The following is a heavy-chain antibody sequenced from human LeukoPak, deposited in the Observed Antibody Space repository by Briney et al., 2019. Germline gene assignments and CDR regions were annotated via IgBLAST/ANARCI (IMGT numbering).Heavy chain of an antibody. V-gene: IGHV3-21*01. J-gene: IGHJ5*02. Sequence: GGSLRLSCAASGFTFSSYSMNWVRQAPGKGLEWVSSISSSSSYIYYADSVKGRFTISRDNAKNSLYLQMNSLRAEDTAVYYCARAKSVPRGGWFNPWGQGTLVTVSS. CDR3: ARAKSVPRGGWFNP. CDR1: GFTFSSYS. D-gene: IGHD3-10*01. CDR2: ISSSSSYI.